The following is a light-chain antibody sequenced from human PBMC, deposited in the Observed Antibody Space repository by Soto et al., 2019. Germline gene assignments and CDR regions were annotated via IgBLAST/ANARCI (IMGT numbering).Light chain of an antibody. V-gene: IGKV3-20*01. J-gene: IGKJ2*01. Sequence: EIVLTQSPDTLSLSPGETASLSCWASRSVISNFLAWYQQRRGQPPRLLIYDSSKRATGIPARFTGSGSGTAVTLTISRVEPGDSAVYYCQQTFHSPKPFGQGTSLEIK. CDR3: QQTFHSPKP. CDR1: RSVISNF. CDR2: DSS.